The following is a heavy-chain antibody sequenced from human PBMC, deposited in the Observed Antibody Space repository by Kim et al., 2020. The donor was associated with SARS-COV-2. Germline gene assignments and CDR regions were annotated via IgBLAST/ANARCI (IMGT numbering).Heavy chain of an antibody. J-gene: IGHJ4*02. V-gene: IGHV3-48*03. D-gene: IGHD3-16*01. CDR2: I. CDR3: ARDGGVSGLVGY. Sequence: IYYADSMKGRLSITRDTAENEVYLQMSSLRAEDTAVCYCARDGGVSGLVGYWGQGTLVTVSS.